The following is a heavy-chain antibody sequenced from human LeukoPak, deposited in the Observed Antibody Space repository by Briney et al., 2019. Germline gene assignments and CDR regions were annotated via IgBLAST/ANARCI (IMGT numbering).Heavy chain of an antibody. D-gene: IGHD4-17*01. Sequence: GGSLRLSCAASRFTFSNYGMHWVRQAPGKGLEWVAVIWYDGSNKYYADFVKGRLTISRDNSKNTLYLQMNSLRAEDTAVYYCARDRYGDHDYYYGMDVWGQGTTVTVSS. CDR2: IWYDGSNK. J-gene: IGHJ6*02. V-gene: IGHV3-33*01. CDR3: ARDRYGDHDYYYGMDV. CDR1: RFTFSNYG.